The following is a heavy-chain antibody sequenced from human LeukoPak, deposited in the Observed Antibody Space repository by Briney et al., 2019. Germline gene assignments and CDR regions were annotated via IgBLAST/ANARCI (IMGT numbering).Heavy chain of an antibody. CDR3: AREGAGQLVPYYYYGMDV. V-gene: IGHV3-30-3*01. J-gene: IGHJ6*02. D-gene: IGHD6-13*01. Sequence: GGSLRLSCAASGFTFSSYAMHWVRQAPGKGLEWVAVISYDGSNKYYADSVKGRFTISRDNSKNTLYLRMNSLRAEDTAVYYCAREGAGQLVPYYYYGMDVWGQGTTVTVSS. CDR1: GFTFSSYA. CDR2: ISYDGSNK.